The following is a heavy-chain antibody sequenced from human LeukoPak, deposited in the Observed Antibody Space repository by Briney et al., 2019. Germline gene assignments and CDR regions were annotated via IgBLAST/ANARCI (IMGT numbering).Heavy chain of an antibody. CDR2: IYHSGST. V-gene: IGHV4-38-2*01. CDR3: ARRVWAFDI. CDR1: GYSISSGYY. J-gene: IGHJ3*02. Sequence: PSETLFLTCAVSGYSISSGYYWGWIRQPPGKGLEWIGSIYHSGSTYYNPSLKSRVTISVDTSKNQFSLKLSSVTAADTAVYYCARRVWAFDIWGQGTMVTVSS.